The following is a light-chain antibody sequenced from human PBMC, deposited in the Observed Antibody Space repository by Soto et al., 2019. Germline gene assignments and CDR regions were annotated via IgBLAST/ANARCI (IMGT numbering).Light chain of an antibody. J-gene: IGKJ2*02. V-gene: IGKV1-5*01. CDR1: QTVRSW. CDR3: HQYNNYYRT. Sequence: DMGMIVSPASRSATVKDSITITCRASQTVRSWLAWYQQKPGKAPNLLIYAASTMKSGVPSRFSGNGSETDFTLTISSLEPEDFETYYCHQYNNYYRTFGQGTKVDIK. CDR2: AAS.